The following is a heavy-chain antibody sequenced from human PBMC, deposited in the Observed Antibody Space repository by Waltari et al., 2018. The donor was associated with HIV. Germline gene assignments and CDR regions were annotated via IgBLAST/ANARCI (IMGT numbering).Heavy chain of an antibody. CDR3: ARGPRPSTVTAPGWYFDL. V-gene: IGHV4-34*02. CDR1: GGPFTAPN. Sequence: QVDLQQWGTGLLKPSETLSRTCAVYGGPFTAPNWSWIRETPGEGLQWIGEMNDGGKYNYNPTLKSRAVMTIDPSKKQFSLKLKSVTAADTGVYYCARGPRPSTVTAPGWYFDLWGRGTLVTVSS. D-gene: IGHD2-21*02. CDR2: MNDGGKY. J-gene: IGHJ2*01.